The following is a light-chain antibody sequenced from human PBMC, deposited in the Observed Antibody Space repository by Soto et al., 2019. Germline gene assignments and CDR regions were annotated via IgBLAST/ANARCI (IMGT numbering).Light chain of an antibody. CDR1: RDIGNF. J-gene: IGKJ4*01. V-gene: IGKV1-33*01. Sequence: DIQMTQSPSSLSASAGDRIIITCRASRDIGNFVNWYQQTPGKAPRLLIYDASNLDIGVPSRFNESGSGTDFTFTISSLQPEDIATYYCQQYDDRPPYAFGGGTKVDIK. CDR2: DAS. CDR3: QQYDDRPPYA.